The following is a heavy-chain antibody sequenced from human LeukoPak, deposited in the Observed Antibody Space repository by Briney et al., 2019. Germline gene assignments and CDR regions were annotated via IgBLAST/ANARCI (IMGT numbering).Heavy chain of an antibody. CDR1: VFTPSGSA. Sequence: GGSLKHSCAAPVFTPSGSAMHWVRQAPGKGLEWVGRIRSKVNSYATAYAASVKGRFTISRDDSKNTAYLQMNSLKTEDTAVYYCTRHGDYYGSGSYSRDVWGKGTTVTVSS. D-gene: IGHD3-10*01. V-gene: IGHV3-73*01. CDR3: TRHGDYYGSGSYSRDV. CDR2: IRSKVNSYAT. J-gene: IGHJ6*04.